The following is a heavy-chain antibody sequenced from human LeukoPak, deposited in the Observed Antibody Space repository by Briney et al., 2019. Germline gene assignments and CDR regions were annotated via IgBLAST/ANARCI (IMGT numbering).Heavy chain of an antibody. Sequence: GGSLRLSCAASGFTFSSYSMTWVRQAPGKGLEWVSSISSSSSYIYYADSVKGRFTISRDNAKNSLYLQMNSLRAEDTAVYYCARVSNFWSGYPPRYYYYGMDVWGQGTTVTVSS. CDR1: GFTFSSYS. D-gene: IGHD3-3*01. J-gene: IGHJ6*02. CDR3: ARVSNFWSGYPPRYYYYGMDV. CDR2: ISSSSSYI. V-gene: IGHV3-21*01.